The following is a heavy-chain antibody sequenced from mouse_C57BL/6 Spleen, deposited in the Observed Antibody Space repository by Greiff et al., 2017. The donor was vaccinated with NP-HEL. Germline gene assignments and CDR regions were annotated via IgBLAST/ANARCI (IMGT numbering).Heavy chain of an antibody. CDR2: IYPGDGDT. Sequence: QVQLQQSGAELVKPGASVKISCKASGYAFSSYWMNWVKQRPGKGLEWIGQIYPGDGDTNYNGKFKGKATLTADNSSSTAYMQLSSLTSEDSAVYFCSRSDSNYGFAYWGQGTLVTVSA. CDR1: GYAFSSYW. D-gene: IGHD2-5*01. V-gene: IGHV1-80*01. J-gene: IGHJ3*01. CDR3: SRSDSNYGFAY.